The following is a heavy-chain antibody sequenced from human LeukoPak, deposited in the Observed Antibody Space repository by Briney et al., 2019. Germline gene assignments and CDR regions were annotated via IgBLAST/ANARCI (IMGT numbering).Heavy chain of an antibody. D-gene: IGHD2/OR15-2a*01. CDR2: VTRTGST. Sequence: SETLSLACVVSAGSFSGDSWSWIRQAPGKGLERIGEVTRTGSTNYHPSLKSRVLISVDTSKSQFSLKVNSVTAADTGVYYCARGDGVIGAIGIGSWYFDLWGRGTLVAVSS. CDR3: ARGDGVIGAIGIGSWYFDL. CDR1: AGSFSGDS. V-gene: IGHV4-34*01. J-gene: IGHJ2*01.